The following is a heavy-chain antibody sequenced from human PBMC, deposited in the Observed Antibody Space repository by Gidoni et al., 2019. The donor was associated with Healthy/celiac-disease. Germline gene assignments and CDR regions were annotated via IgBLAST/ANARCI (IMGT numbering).Heavy chain of an antibody. Sequence: EVPLVESGGGMGQPGGSLVLSCSASGLPLSSYEMYWVRQAPGKGLQWVSYIRIGGSTIYYADSVKCRFTISRDNAKNSLYLQMNSLRAEDTAVYYCARDDSGNWYFDLWGRGTLVTVSS. CDR2: IRIGGSTI. CDR3: ARDDSGNWYFDL. CDR1: GLPLSSYE. D-gene: IGHD3-10*01. V-gene: IGHV3-48*03. J-gene: IGHJ2*01.